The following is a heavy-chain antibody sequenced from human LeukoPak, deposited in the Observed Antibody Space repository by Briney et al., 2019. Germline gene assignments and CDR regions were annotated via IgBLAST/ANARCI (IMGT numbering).Heavy chain of an antibody. CDR3: TGNYYGSGSYAYFDY. CDR2: IRSTANGYAT. Sequence: GRSLRLSCAASGFTFSGSALHGVRQASGKGREWVGRIRSTANGYATAYAASVKGRYTISRDDSKNTGYLQMDSLRTGDTAVCYGTGNYYGSGSYAYFDYWGQGTLVTVSS. J-gene: IGHJ4*02. V-gene: IGHV3-73*01. D-gene: IGHD3-10*01. CDR1: GFTFSGSA.